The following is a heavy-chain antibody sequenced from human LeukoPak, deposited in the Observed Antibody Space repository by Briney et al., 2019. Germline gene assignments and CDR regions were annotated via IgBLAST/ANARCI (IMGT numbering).Heavy chain of an antibody. CDR2: ISGSGVST. Sequence: GGSLRLSCAASGFRFSSYAMSWVRQAPGKGLEWVSAISGSGVSTYYADSVKGRFTVSRDNSKNTLYLQMSSLRAEDTAVYYCAKGTGYYYDSLNAFDIWGQGTMVTVSS. J-gene: IGHJ3*02. D-gene: IGHD3-22*01. CDR1: GFRFSSYA. V-gene: IGHV3-23*01. CDR3: AKGTGYYYDSLNAFDI.